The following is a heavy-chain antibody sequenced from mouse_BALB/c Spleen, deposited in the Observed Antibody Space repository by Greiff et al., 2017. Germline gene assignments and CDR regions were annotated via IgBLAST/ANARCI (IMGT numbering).Heavy chain of an antibody. CDR2: IWGDGST. V-gene: IGHV2-6-7*01. D-gene: IGHD1-1*01. CDR3: ARASDGSSYWFAY. CDR1: GFSLTGYG. Sequence: VKLVESGPGLAAPSPTLSISCTASGFSLTGYGVNWVRQPPGKGLEWLGMIWGDGSTDYNSAHKSRLTISTANSKGQVFLTMNSLQTDDTARYYCARASDGSSYWFAYWGQGTLVTVSA. J-gene: IGHJ3*01.